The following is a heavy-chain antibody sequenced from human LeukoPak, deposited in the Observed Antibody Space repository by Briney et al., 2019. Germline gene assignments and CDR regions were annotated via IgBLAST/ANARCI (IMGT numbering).Heavy chain of an antibody. CDR1: GYSFTTYW. CDR2: IYPGDSDT. D-gene: IGHD5-18*01. J-gene: IGHJ4*02. CDR3: ARPRGYNYGSLDY. Sequence: GEPLKISCKSSGYSFTTYWIAWVRQMPGKGLEWMGIIYPGDSDTRYSPSFQGQVTISADRSISTVYLQWSSLKASDTAVYYCARPRGYNYGSLDYWGQGTLVTVSS. V-gene: IGHV5-51*01.